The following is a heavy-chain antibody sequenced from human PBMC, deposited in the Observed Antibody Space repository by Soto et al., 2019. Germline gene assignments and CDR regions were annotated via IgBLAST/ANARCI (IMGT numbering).Heavy chain of an antibody. CDR3: PTEMGATQGTFDN. CDR2: LSNTGRRT. CDR1: VFPFGANA. Sequence: PGGSLRLSCVVSVFPFGANAMSWVRQAPGKGLEWVSGLSNTGRRTSYADSVKGRFNISRDNSENTVYLQMNSLRVEDTAVYYCPTEMGATQGTFDNWGQGTLVTVSS. D-gene: IGHD1-26*01. J-gene: IGHJ4*02. V-gene: IGHV3-23*01.